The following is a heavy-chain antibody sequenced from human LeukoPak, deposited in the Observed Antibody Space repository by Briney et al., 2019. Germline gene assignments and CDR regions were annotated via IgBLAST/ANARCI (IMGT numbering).Heavy chain of an antibody. V-gene: IGHV1-2*02. CDR1: GYTFTGYY. Sequence: PWASVKVSCKASGYTFTGYYMHWVRQAPGQGLEWIGWINPNSGGTNYAQKFQGRVTMTRDTSISTAYMELSRLRSDDTAVYYCARGPRIAAARGAEYFQHWGQGTLVTVSS. D-gene: IGHD6-13*01. CDR3: ARGPRIAAARGAEYFQH. CDR2: INPNSGGT. J-gene: IGHJ1*01.